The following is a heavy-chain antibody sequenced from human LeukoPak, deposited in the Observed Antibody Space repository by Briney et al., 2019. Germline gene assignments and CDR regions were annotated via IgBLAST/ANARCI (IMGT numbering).Heavy chain of an antibody. CDR1: GYTFTSYY. CDR3: ARDGGGTYYYDSSGYYVID. Sequence: ASVKVSCKASGYTFTSYYMHWVRQAPGQGLEWMGWISAYNGNTNYAQKLQGRVTMTTDTSTSTAYMELRSLRSDDTAVYYCARDGGGTYYYDSSGYYVIDWGQGTLVTVSS. V-gene: IGHV1-18*04. CDR2: ISAYNGNT. J-gene: IGHJ4*02. D-gene: IGHD3-22*01.